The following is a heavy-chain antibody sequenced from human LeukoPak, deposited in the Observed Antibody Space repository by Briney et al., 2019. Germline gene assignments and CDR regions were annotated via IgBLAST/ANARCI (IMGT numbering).Heavy chain of an antibody. CDR1: VYTFTSYG. J-gene: IGHJ5*02. Sequence: ASVKVSFRASVYTFTSYGISWVRQAPGQGLEWMGWISAYNGNTNYAQKLPGRVTMTTDTSTSTAYMELRSLRSDDTAVYYCAREGTSNWFDPWGQGTLVTVSS. V-gene: IGHV1-18*01. D-gene: IGHD1-1*01. CDR2: ISAYNGNT. CDR3: AREGTSNWFDP.